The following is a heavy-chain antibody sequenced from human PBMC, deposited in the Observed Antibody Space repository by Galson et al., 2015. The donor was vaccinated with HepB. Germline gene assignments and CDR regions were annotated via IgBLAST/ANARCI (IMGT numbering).Heavy chain of an antibody. CDR2: IWYDGSNK. V-gene: IGHV3-33*01. D-gene: IGHD2-21*01. CDR3: ARDEAYCGGDCSLAEYFQH. Sequence: SLRLSCAASGFTFSSYGMHWVRQAPGKGLEWVVVIWYDGSNKYYADSVKGRFTISRDNSKNTLYLQMNSLRAEDTAVYYCARDEAYCGGDCSLAEYFQHWGQGTLVTVSS. CDR1: GFTFSSYG. J-gene: IGHJ1*01.